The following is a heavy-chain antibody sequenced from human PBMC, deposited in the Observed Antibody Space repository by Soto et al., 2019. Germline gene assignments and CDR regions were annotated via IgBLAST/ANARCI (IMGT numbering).Heavy chain of an antibody. Sequence: EVQLLESGGGLVQPGGSLRLSCAASGFTFSSYAMSWVRQAAGKGLEWVSDISGSGGSTYYADSVKGRFSISRDNSKNTLYPQMNSLRAEDTAVYYCATAWRSSSSTCFDYWGQGTLVSVSS. D-gene: IGHD6-6*01. CDR3: ATAWRSSSSTCFDY. J-gene: IGHJ4*02. V-gene: IGHV3-23*01. CDR1: GFTFSSYA. CDR2: ISGSGGST.